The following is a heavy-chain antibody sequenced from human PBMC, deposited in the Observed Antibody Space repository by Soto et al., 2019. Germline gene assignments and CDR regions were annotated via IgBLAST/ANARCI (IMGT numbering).Heavy chain of an antibody. D-gene: IGHD3-22*01. Sequence: GGFLRLSCAASGFTFSDYYMSWIRQAPGKGLEWVSHISSSGSTIYYADSVKGRFTISRDNAKNSLYLQMNSLRAEDTAVYYCERPTYYYDSSGPPAYWGQGTLVTVSS. V-gene: IGHV3-11*04. J-gene: IGHJ4*02. CDR1: GFTFSDYY. CDR3: ERPTYYYDSSGPPAY. CDR2: ISSSGSTI.